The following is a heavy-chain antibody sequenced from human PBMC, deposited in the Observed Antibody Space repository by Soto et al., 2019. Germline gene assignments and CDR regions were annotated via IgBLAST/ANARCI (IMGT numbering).Heavy chain of an antibody. CDR2: ISWNSGTT. J-gene: IGHJ5*02. CDR1: GFSFEEYA. D-gene: IGHD6-19*01. Sequence: RLVESGGALAKPGGSLRLSCEASGFSFEEYAMNWVRQGPGKGLEWVARISWNSGTTHYADSVKGRLAISRDNGKNLVYLEMNGLRIEDTALYYCAKDNLRSGLGNWFDPWGQGTWVSVSS. CDR3: AKDNLRSGLGNWFDP. V-gene: IGHV3-9*01.